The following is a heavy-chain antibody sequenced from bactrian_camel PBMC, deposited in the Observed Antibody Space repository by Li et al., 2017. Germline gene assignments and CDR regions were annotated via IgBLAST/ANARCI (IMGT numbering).Heavy chain of an antibody. CDR1: GETWNRYRNLC. V-gene: IGHV3S55*01. CDR2: IDSDGTT. CDR3: ATKECDYEGDGPDFDF. Sequence: HVQLVESGGGSVQAGGSLKLSCLVPGETWNRYRNLCMGWFRQAPGKERGGVAAIDSDGTTAYADSVKGRFTVSADNAKKTLYLQMNSLKPEDTAMYYCATKECDYEGDGPDFDFWGQGTQVTVS. D-gene: IGHD4*01. J-gene: IGHJ6*01.